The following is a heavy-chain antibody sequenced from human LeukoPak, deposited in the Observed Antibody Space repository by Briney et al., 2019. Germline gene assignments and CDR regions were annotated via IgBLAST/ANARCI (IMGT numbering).Heavy chain of an antibody. CDR2: IYTSGST. J-gene: IGHJ3*02. V-gene: IGHV4-61*02. Sequence: SQTLSLTCTVSLGSISSGSYYWSWTRHPAGEGLEWIGRIYTSGSTNYNYSLKSRVTISVDTSTNQFSLKLSSVTAADTAVYYCAREKYYDFWSGYSNDAFDIWGQGTMVTVSS. CDR1: LGSISSGSYY. D-gene: IGHD3-3*01. CDR3: AREKYYDFWSGYSNDAFDI.